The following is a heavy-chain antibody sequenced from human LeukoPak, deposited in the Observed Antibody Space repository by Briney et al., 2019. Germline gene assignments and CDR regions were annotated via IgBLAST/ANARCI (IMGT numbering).Heavy chain of an antibody. CDR1: GFTFDNYA. CDR2: ISWNSGSI. J-gene: IGHJ4*02. Sequence: RAGGSLRLSCAASGFTFDNYAMHWVRQAPGKGLEWVSGISWNSGSIGYADSVKGRFTISRDNAKNSLYLQMNSLRAEDTALYYCAKEGDSYGYLDYWGQGTLVTVSS. V-gene: IGHV3-9*01. CDR3: AKEGDSYGYLDY. D-gene: IGHD5-18*01.